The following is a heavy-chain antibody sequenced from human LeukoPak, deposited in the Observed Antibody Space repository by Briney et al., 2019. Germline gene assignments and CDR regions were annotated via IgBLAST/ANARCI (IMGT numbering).Heavy chain of an antibody. D-gene: IGHD2-15*01. CDR1: GYTFTSYG. V-gene: IGHV1-18*01. J-gene: IGHJ5*02. Sequence: ASVKASCKASGYTFTSYGISWVRQAPGQGLEWMGWISAYNGNTNYAQKLQGRVTMTTDTSTSTAYMELRSLRSDDTAVYYCARDGGYCSGGSCPDNWFDPWGQGTLVTVSS. CDR2: ISAYNGNT. CDR3: ARDGGYCSGGSCPDNWFDP.